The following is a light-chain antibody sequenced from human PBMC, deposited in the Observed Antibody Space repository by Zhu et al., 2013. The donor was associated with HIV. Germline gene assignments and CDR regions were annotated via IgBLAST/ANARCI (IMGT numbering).Light chain of an antibody. CDR3: QQYNASPLT. CDR2: GAS. CDR1: QSLSSNY. J-gene: IGKJ4*01. V-gene: IGKV3-20*01. Sequence: EIVLTQSPGTLSLSPGERATLSCRASQSLSSNYLAWYQQKSGQAPRLLIYGASSRATGIPDRFTGSGSGTEFTLTITRLEPEDVAVYYCQQYNASPLTFGGGTKVEI.